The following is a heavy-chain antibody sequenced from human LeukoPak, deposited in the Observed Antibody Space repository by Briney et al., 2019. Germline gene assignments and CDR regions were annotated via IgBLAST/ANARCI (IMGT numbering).Heavy chain of an antibody. D-gene: IGHD3-10*02. CDR1: GFTFSDYE. V-gene: IGHV3-48*03. CDR2: IGSSGNTI. J-gene: IGHJ6*04. CDR3: AELGITMIGGV. Sequence: GGSLRLSCAASGFTFSDYEMNWVRQAPGKGLEWIAYIGSSGNTIYYAESVKGRFTISRDNAKNSLYLQMNSLRAEDTAVYYCAELGITMIGGVWGKGTTVTISS.